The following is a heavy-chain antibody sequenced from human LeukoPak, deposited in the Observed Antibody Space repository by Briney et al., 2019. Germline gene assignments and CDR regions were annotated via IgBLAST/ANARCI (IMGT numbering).Heavy chain of an antibody. CDR1: GFTFSSYA. CDR2: ISGSGGST. D-gene: IGHD2-21*02. CDR3: AKEMVVTAREFDY. Sequence: GGSLRLSCAASGFTFSSYAMSWVRQAPGKGLEWVSAISGSGGSTYYADSLKGRFTISRDNSKNTLYLQMTSLRGEDTAVYYCAKEMVVTAREFDYWGQGTLVTVSS. V-gene: IGHV3-23*01. J-gene: IGHJ4*02.